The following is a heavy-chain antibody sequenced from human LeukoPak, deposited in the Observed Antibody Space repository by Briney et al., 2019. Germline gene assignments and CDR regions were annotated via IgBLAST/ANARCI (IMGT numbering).Heavy chain of an antibody. CDR2: ISIGGRTQ. J-gene: IGHJ4*02. V-gene: IGHV3-48*03. Sequence: GWSLRLSCAASGFTFGSYEMNWVRQAPGKGLEWVSYISIGGRTQYYADSVKGRFTISRDNAKNSLYLQMNSLRAEDTAVYYCARDLSRYYNDYCGQGTLVTVSS. CDR1: GFTFGSYE. CDR3: ARDLSRYYNDY.